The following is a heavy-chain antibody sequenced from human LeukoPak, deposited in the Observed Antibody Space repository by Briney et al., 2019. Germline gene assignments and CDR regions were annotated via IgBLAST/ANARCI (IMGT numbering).Heavy chain of an antibody. Sequence: GGSQRLSCAASGFTFSGYAMSWVRQAPGKGLEWVSTFSGGGDHTYYADSVKGRLTISRDKSKNTLHLQMNSLRVEDTAVYYCAKDSGYDFFVDYFDYWGQGTLVTVSS. J-gene: IGHJ4*02. D-gene: IGHD5-12*01. V-gene: IGHV3-23*01. CDR1: GFTFSGYA. CDR2: FSGGGDHT. CDR3: AKDSGYDFFVDYFDY.